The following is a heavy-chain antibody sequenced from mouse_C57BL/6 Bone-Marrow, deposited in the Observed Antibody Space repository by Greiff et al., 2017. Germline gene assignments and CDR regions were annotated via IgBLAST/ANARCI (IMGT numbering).Heavy chain of an antibody. J-gene: IGHJ1*03. Sequence: QVQLQQSGPELVKPGASVKISCKASGYAFSSSWMNWVKQRPGKGLEWIGRIYPGDGDTNYNGKFKGKATLTADKSSSTAYMQLSMLTSEDSAVDFCAREGTGTSAPRWYFAVWGTGTTVTVSS. CDR3: AREGTGTSAPRWYFAV. CDR2: IYPGDGDT. D-gene: IGHD4-1*01. CDR1: GYAFSSSW. V-gene: IGHV1-82*01.